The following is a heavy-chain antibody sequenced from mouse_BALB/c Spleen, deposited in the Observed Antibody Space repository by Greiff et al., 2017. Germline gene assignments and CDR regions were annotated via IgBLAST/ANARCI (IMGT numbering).Heavy chain of an antibody. J-gene: IGHJ3*01. D-gene: IGHD2-4*01. CDR2: ISSGGSYT. CDR1: GFAFSSYD. CDR3: ARSLYYDYPWFAY. Sequence: EVQGVESGGGLVKPGGSLKLSCAASGFAFSSYDMSWVRQTPEKRLEWVAYISSGGSYTYYPDTVTGRFTISRDNAKNTLYLEMSSLRSEDTAMYYCARSLYYDYPWFAYWGQGTLVTVSA. V-gene: IGHV5-9-4*01.